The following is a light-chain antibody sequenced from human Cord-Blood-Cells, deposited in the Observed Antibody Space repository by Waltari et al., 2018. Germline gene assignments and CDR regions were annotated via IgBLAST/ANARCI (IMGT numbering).Light chain of an antibody. CDR3: SSYTSSSTLDVV. CDR1: SSDGGGYNY. V-gene: IGLV2-14*01. CDR2: DVS. Sequence: QSALTQPASVSGSPGQSITISCTGTSSDGGGYNYVSWYQQHPGKAPKLLIYDVSNRPSGVSNRFSCSKSGNTASLTISGLQAEDEADYYCSSYTSSSTLDVVFGGGTKLTVL. J-gene: IGLJ2*01.